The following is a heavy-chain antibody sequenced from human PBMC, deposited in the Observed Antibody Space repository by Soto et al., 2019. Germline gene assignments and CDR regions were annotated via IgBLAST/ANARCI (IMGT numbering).Heavy chain of an antibody. D-gene: IGHD6-6*01. CDR3: ARAYSGSSFFDY. CDR1: GASLSSGGSY. CDR2: IFYTGIT. V-gene: IGHV4-31*03. Sequence: SETLSLTCTVSGASLSSGGSYWSWIRYHPGKGLEWIGFIFYTGITYYNPSLKSRLTISVDTSKNQFSLNLSSVTAADTAVYYCARAYSGSSFFDYWGQGTLVTVSS. J-gene: IGHJ4*02.